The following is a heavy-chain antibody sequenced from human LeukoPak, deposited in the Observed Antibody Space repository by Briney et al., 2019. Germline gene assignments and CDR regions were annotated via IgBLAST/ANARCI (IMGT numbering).Heavy chain of an antibody. V-gene: IGHV4-34*01. CDR2: INHSGST. J-gene: IGHJ6*02. Sequence: NSGGSLRLSCAASGFTFSSYAMSWVRQAPGKGLEWIGEINHSGSTNYNPSLKSRVTISVDTSKNQFSLKLSSVTAADTAVYYCARAAQIRKYQLHYYYGMDVWGQGTTVTVSS. CDR1: GFTFSSYA. D-gene: IGHD2-2*01. CDR3: ARAAQIRKYQLHYYYGMDV.